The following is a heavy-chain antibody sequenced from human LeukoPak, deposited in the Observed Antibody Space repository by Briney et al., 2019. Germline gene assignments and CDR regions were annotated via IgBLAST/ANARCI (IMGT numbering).Heavy chain of an antibody. CDR3: AREGRSGYDLTGYYGMDV. CDR2: IGSSDTM. CDR1: GFTFSTYE. J-gene: IGHJ6*04. D-gene: IGHD5-12*01. Sequence: GGSLRLSCAASGFTFSTYEMNWVRQPPGKGLEWVSYIGSSDTMYYADSVKGRFTISRDNAKNSLYLQMNSLRAEDTAIYYCAREGRSGYDLTGYYGMDVWGKGTTVTVSS. V-gene: IGHV3-48*03.